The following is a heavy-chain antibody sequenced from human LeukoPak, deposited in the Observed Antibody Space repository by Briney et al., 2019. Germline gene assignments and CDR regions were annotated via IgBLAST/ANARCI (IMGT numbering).Heavy chain of an antibody. Sequence: ASVTVSCKASGYTFTGYYMHWVRQAPGQGLEWMGWINPNSGGTNYAQKFQGRVTMTRDTSISTAYMELSRLRSDDTAVYYCARCIAAAGTMGYMDVWGKGTTVTVSS. D-gene: IGHD6-13*01. J-gene: IGHJ6*03. CDR3: ARCIAAAGTMGYMDV. CDR1: GYTFTGYY. CDR2: INPNSGGT. V-gene: IGHV1-2*02.